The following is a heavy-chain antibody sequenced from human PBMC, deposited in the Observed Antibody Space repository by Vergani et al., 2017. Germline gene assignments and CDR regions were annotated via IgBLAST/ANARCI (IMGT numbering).Heavy chain of an antibody. D-gene: IGHD3-10*01. V-gene: IGHV1-2*04. CDR3: AGEAGVRVRGSFGYYGMDV. CDR1: GYTFTGYH. CDR2: INPNSGGT. Sequence: QVQLVQSGAEVKKPGASVKVSCKASGYTFTGYHMHWVRQAPGQGLEWMGWINPNSGGTNYAQKFQGWVTRTRDTSISTAYMELSRLRSDDTAVYYCAGEAGVRVRGSFGYYGMDVWGQGTTVTVSS. J-gene: IGHJ6*02.